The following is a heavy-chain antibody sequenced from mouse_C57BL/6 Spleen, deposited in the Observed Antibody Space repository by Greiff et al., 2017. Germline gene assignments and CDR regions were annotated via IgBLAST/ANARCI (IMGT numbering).Heavy chain of an antibody. V-gene: IGHV1-64*01. CDR3: ARSITTVAWYFDV. Sequence: QVQLQQPGAELVKPGASVKLSCKASGYTFTSYWMHWVKQRPGQGLEWIGMIHPNSGSTNYNEKFKSKATLTVDKSSSTAYMQLSSLTSEDSAVYYCARSITTVAWYFDVWGTGTTVTVSS. D-gene: IGHD1-1*01. CDR2: IHPNSGST. CDR1: GYTFTSYW. J-gene: IGHJ1*03.